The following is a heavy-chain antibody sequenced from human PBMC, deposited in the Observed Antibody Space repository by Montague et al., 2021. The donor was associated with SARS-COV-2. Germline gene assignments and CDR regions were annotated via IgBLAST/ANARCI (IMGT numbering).Heavy chain of an antibody. CDR1: GYSISSGYY. V-gene: IGHV4-38-2*02. D-gene: IGHD5-24*01. CDR2: IYHSGST. Sequence: SETLSLTCTVSGYSISSGYYWGWIRQPPGKGLEWIGSIYHSGSTYYNPSLKSRVTISVDTSKNQLSLKLLSSVTAADTAVYYCARDRRRWLQLNNWFDPWGQGTLVTVSS. CDR3: ARDRRRWLQLNNWFDP. J-gene: IGHJ5*02.